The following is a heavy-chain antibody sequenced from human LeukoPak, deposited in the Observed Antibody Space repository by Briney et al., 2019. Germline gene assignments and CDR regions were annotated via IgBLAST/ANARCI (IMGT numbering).Heavy chain of an antibody. D-gene: IGHD3-10*01. J-gene: IGHJ3*02. Sequence: SVKVSCKASGGTFSSYAISWVRQAPGQGLEWMGRIIPTLAIANYAQKFQGRVTITADKSTSTAYMELSSLRSEDTAVYYCARDHYYGSGTYAHAFDIWGQGTMVTVSS. CDR1: GGTFSSYA. V-gene: IGHV1-69*04. CDR2: IIPTLAIA. CDR3: ARDHYYGSGTYAHAFDI.